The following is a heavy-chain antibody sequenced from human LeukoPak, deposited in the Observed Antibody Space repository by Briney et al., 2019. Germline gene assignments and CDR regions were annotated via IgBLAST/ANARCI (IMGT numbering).Heavy chain of an antibody. J-gene: IGHJ3*02. CDR1: GFTFSSYG. V-gene: IGHV3-33*01. CDR3: ARDRGDYGDLDAFDI. CDR2: IWYDGSNK. D-gene: IGHD4-17*01. Sequence: PGRSLRLSCAASGFTFSSYGMHWVRQAPGKGLEWVAVIWYDGSNKYYADSVKGRFTISRDNSKNTLYLQMNSLRAEDTAVHYCARDRGDYGDLDAFDIWGQGTMVTVSS.